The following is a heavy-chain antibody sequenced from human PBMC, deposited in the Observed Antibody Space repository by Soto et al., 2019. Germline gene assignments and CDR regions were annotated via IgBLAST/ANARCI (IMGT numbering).Heavy chain of an antibody. CDR2: ISSTTNYI. CDR1: GFTFTRYS. Sequence: PGGSLRLSCAASGFTFTRYSMNWVRQAPGKGLEWVSSISSTTNYIYYGDSMKGRFTIARDNAKNSLYLEMNSLRAEDTAVYYCARESEDLTSNFDYWGQGTLVTVSS. J-gene: IGHJ4*02. CDR3: ARESEDLTSNFDY. V-gene: IGHV3-21*06.